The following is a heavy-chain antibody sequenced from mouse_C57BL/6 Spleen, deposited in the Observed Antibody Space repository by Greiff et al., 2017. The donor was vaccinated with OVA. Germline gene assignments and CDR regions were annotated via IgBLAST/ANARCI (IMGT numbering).Heavy chain of an antibody. D-gene: IGHD1-1*01. V-gene: IGHV1-69*01. CDR2: IDPSDSYT. Sequence: VQLQQPGAELVMPGASVKLSCKASGYTFTSYWMHWVKQRPGQGLEWIGEIDPSDSYTNYNQKFKGKSTLTVDKSSSIAYMQLSSLTSEDSAVYYCARTTTVVARYFDVWGTGTTVTVSS. CDR3: ARTTTVVARYFDV. CDR1: GYTFTSYW. J-gene: IGHJ1*03.